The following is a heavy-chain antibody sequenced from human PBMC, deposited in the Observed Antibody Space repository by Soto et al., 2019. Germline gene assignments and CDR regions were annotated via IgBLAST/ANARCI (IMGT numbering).Heavy chain of an antibody. CDR2: INPNSGGT. CDR3: ARGGPDIVVVVAATPKLVAFDI. Sequence: ASVKVSCKASGYTFTGYYMHWVRQAPGQGLEWMGWINPNSGGTNYAQKFQGWVTMTRDTSISTAYMELSRLRSDDTAVYYCARGGPDIVVVVAATPKLVAFDIWGQGTMVTVSS. V-gene: IGHV1-2*04. J-gene: IGHJ3*02. CDR1: GYTFTGYY. D-gene: IGHD2-15*01.